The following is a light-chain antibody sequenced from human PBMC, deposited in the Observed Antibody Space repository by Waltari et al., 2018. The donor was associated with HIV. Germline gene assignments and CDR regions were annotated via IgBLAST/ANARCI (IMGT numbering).Light chain of an antibody. CDR3: QQYDHSPLFT. CDR2: GAS. J-gene: IGKJ3*01. CDR1: QSVSSTF. V-gene: IGKV3-20*01. Sequence: EIVLTQSPGTLSLSPGERATLSCRASQSVSSTFFAWYQQKPGQAPRLLIYGASSRATGIPDRFSGSGSGTDFTLTISRLEPEDFAVYYCQQYDHSPLFTFGPGTRVDI.